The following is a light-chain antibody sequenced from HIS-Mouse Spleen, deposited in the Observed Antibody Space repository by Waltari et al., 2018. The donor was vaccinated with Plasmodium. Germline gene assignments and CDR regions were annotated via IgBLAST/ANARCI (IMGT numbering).Light chain of an antibody. CDR2: EGS. CDR3: CSYAGSSTFV. V-gene: IGLV2-23*03. J-gene: IGLJ3*02. Sequence: QSALTPPAAVSGSPGQSITISCPATSSDVGSCHLVPWYQQHPGKAPKLTIYEGSKRPSGVSNRFSGSKSGNTASLTISGLQAEDEADYYCCSYAGSSTFVFGGGTKLTVL. CDR1: SSDVGSCHL.